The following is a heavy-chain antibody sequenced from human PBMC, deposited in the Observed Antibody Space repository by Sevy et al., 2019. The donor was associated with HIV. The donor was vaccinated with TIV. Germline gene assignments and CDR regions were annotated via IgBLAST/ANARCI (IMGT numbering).Heavy chain of an antibody. CDR3: ARGGYSYGPFDY. V-gene: IGHV4-4*07. Sequence: SETLSLTCTVSGGSISSYYWSWIRQPAGKGLEWIGRIYTSGSTNYNPSLKSRVTISVDTSKNQFSLKLSSVTAADTAVYYCARGGYSYGPFDYWGQGTLVTVSS. CDR1: GGSISSYY. D-gene: IGHD5-18*01. CDR2: IYTSGST. J-gene: IGHJ4*02.